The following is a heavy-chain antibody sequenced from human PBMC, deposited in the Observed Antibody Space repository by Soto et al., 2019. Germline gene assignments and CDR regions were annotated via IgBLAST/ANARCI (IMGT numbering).Heavy chain of an antibody. J-gene: IGHJ4*02. CDR3: AEPRQLERRGGAFDY. CDR2: ISYDGSNK. CDR1: GFTFSSYG. D-gene: IGHD1-1*01. Sequence: QSGGSLRLSCAASGFTFSSYGMHWVRQAPGKGLEWVAVISYDGSNKYYADSVKGRFTISRDNSKNTLYLQMNSLRAEDTAVYYCAEPRQLERRGGAFDYWGQGTLVTVSS. V-gene: IGHV3-30*03.